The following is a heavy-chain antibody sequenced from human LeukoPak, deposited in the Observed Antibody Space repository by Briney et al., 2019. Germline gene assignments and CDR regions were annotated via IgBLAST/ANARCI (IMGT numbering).Heavy chain of an antibody. CDR1: GSTFTGYN. CDR3: ARGLNPQMVVAAIHYYYYMDV. D-gene: IGHD2-15*01. CDR2: TNISIGSR. Sequence: GASVKLSCKASGSTFTGYNKNWIRHAPGQGLGLMGWTNISIGSRNYAQKFQGRVTMNRDTSISTAYMELSRLRSDDTAVYYCARGLNPQMVVAAIHYYYYMDVWGKGTTVTISS. V-gene: IGHV1-2*02. J-gene: IGHJ6*03.